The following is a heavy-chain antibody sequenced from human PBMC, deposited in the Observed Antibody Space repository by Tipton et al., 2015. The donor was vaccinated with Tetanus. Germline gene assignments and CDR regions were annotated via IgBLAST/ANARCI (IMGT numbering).Heavy chain of an antibody. Sequence: SLRLSCAASGFTFDDYGMSWVRQAPGKGLEWVSGINWNGGSTGYADSVKGRFTISRDNAKNSLYLQMNSLRAEDTALYHCARGRVWFGEFSYLDYWGQGTLVTVSS. V-gene: IGHV3-20*01. CDR3: ARGRVWFGEFSYLDY. J-gene: IGHJ4*02. CDR1: GFTFDDYG. CDR2: INWNGGST. D-gene: IGHD3-10*01.